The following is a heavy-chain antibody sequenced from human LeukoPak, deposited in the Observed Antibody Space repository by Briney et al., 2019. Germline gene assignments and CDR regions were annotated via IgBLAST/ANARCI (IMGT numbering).Heavy chain of an antibody. CDR1: GFTFDDYA. CDR3: AKDLGDGYNRNYGMDV. V-gene: IGHV3-9*01. D-gene: IGHD5-24*01. Sequence: GRSLRLSCAAPGFTFDDYAMHWVRQAPGKGLEWVSGISWNSGSIGYADSVKGRFTISRDNAKNSLYLQMNSLRAEDTALYYCAKDLGDGYNRNYGMDVWGQGTTVTVSS. J-gene: IGHJ6*02. CDR2: ISWNSGSI.